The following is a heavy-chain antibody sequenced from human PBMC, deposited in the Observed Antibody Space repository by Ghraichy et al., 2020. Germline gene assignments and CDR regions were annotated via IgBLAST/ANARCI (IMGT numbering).Heavy chain of an antibody. D-gene: IGHD2-15*01. J-gene: IGHJ5*02. CDR2: ISDSYYT. CDR1: GGSISCYY. V-gene: IGHV4-4*09. Sequence: SETLSLTCTVSGGSISCYYWGWIRQAPGKCLEWIGYISDSYYTHYNASLKSRLTIAKDTSKNQFSLKVTSVTVADTAMYFFARFVPGGGTIWIEPWGQPTLVTVPS. CDR3: ARFVPGGGTIWIEP.